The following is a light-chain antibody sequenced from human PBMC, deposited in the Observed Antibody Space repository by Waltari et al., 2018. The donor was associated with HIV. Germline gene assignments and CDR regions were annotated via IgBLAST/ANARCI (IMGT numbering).Light chain of an antibody. CDR1: STDSRFYQH. Sequence: QSALTQPASVSGFPGQTINISCTGISTDSRFYQHVSWYQQHPGSVTRLIIYDIDRRPSGISDHFSGSRSGDSASLTISGLQSGDEAHYFCASNRLDSTLVFGGGTKLTIL. CDR3: ASNRLDSTLV. V-gene: IGLV2-14*03. CDR2: DID. J-gene: IGLJ2*01.